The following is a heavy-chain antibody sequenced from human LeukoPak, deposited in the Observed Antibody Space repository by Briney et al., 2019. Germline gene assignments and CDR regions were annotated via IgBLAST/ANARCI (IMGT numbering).Heavy chain of an antibody. V-gene: IGHV4-34*01. CDR2: INHSGST. D-gene: IGHD2-15*01. J-gene: IGHJ4*02. CDR1: GGSFSGYY. Sequence: SETLSLTCAVYGGSFSGYYWNWIRQPPGKGLEWIGEINHSGSTNYNPSLKSRLTISVDRSKSQFSLKVTSVTAADTAVYYCARAPGWSTVVRPFDYWGQGALVTVSS. CDR3: ARAPGWSTVVRPFDY.